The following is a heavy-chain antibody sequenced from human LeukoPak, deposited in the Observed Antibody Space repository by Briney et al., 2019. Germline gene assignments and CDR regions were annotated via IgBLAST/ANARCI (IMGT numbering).Heavy chain of an antibody. D-gene: IGHD3-22*01. J-gene: IGHJ4*02. CDR3: ARARSSIVVVMPGGALDY. CDR2: ISYDGSNK. V-gene: IGHV3-30*03. CDR1: GFTFSSYS. Sequence: GGSLRLSCAASGFTFSSYSMNWVRQAPGKGLEWVAVISYDGSNKYYADSVKGRFTISRDNSKNTLYLQMNSLRAEDTAVYYCARARSSIVVVMPGGALDYWGQGTLVTVSS.